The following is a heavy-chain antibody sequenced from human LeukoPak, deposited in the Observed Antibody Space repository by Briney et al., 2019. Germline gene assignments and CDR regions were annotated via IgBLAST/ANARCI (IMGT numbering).Heavy chain of an antibody. CDR3: ARVSVETKQPVRRYNWFDP. V-gene: IGHV4-34*01. J-gene: IGHJ5*02. D-gene: IGHD6-13*01. CDR2: INHSGST. Sequence: SETLSLTCAVYGGSFSGYYWSWIRQPPGKGLEWIGEINHSGSTNYNPSLKSRVTISVDTSKNQFSLKLSSVTAADTAVYYCARVSVETKQPVRRYNWFDPWGQGTLVTVSS. CDR1: GGSFSGYY.